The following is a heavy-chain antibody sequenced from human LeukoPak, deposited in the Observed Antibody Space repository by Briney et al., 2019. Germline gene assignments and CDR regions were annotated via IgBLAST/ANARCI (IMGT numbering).Heavy chain of an antibody. D-gene: IGHD1-26*01. CDR2: IYWNDDK. Sequence: ESGPTLVNPTQTLTLTCTFSGFSLSTSGVGVGWIRQPPGKALEWLALIYWNDDKRYSPSLRRRLTITKDTSKNQVVLTMTNMDPVDTATYYCAHVVGATKFDYWGQGTLVTVSS. J-gene: IGHJ4*02. CDR1: GFSLSTSGVG. V-gene: IGHV2-5*01. CDR3: AHVVGATKFDY.